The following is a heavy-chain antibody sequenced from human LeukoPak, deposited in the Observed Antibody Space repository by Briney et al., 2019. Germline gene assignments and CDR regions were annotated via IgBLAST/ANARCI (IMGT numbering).Heavy chain of an antibody. CDR1: GGSISSTTYY. CDR2: IYKSGST. J-gene: IGHJ5*02. CDR3: TKHGDNADYTIFYWFDP. V-gene: IGHV4-39*01. Sequence: SETLSLTCTASGGSISSTTYYWAWIRQPPGKGLEWIGSIYKSGSTYYTPSLKTRVTMSVDTSKNQFSLKLNSVTATDTAVYYCTKHGDNADYTIFYWFDPWGQGALVTVSS. D-gene: IGHD3-3*01.